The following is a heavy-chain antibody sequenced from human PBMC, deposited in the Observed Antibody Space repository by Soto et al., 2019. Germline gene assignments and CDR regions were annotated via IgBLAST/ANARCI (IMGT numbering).Heavy chain of an antibody. Sequence: SETLSLTYSVSDDSINSDKYYWGWIRQPPGKGLEWIGSIYYRGNAYYNPSLQTRVTISLDKSKSQFSLKLSSVTAADTAVYYCARQVTMVRGLDAFDIWGQGTMVTVSS. D-gene: IGHD3-10*01. CDR3: ARQVTMVRGLDAFDI. CDR1: DDSINSDKYY. J-gene: IGHJ3*02. CDR2: IYYRGNA. V-gene: IGHV4-39*01.